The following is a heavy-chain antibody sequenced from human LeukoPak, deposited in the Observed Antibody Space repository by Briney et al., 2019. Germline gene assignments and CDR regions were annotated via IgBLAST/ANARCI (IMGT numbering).Heavy chain of an antibody. J-gene: IGHJ4*02. CDR3: ATDRTISESSPRDVY. CDR1: GYTLTELS. Sequence: ASVKVSCKVSGYTLTELSMHWVRQAPGKGLEWMGGFDPEDGETIYAQKFQGRVTMTEDTSTDTAYMELSSLRSEDTAVYYCATDRTISESSPRDVYWGQGTLVTVSS. CDR2: FDPEDGET. D-gene: IGHD1-26*01. V-gene: IGHV1-24*01.